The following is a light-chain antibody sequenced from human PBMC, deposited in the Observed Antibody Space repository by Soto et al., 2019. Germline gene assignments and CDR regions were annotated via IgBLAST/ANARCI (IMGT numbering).Light chain of an antibody. Sequence: QSALTQPASVSGSPGQSITISCTGTTSDIGFSNYVSWYQQHPGKAPKLMIYEVSHRPSVVSGRFSGSKSGYTASVTISGLQAEDEADYYCASYSNTSTRYVFGAGTQLTVL. CDR2: EVS. V-gene: IGLV2-14*01. CDR1: TSDIGFSNY. CDR3: ASYSNTSTRYV. J-gene: IGLJ7*01.